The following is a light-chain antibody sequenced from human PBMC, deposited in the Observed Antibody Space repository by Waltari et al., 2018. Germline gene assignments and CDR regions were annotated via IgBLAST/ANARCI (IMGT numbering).Light chain of an antibody. CDR3: HVWHAALDPGV. J-gene: IGLJ1*01. CDR1: NIGSYR. CDR2: YDS. V-gene: IGLV3-21*04. Sequence: SYVVTQPPSVSVAPGETARITCGGDNIGSYRLLWYQQRPGQAPILIMRYDSDRPSGIPERFSGFNSGNTATLTISRVEAGDEADYYCHVWHAALDPGVFGSGTEVTVL.